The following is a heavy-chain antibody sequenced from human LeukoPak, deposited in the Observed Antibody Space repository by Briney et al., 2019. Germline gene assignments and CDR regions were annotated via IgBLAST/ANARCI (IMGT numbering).Heavy chain of an antibody. V-gene: IGHV3-74*01. D-gene: IGHD6-19*01. J-gene: IGHJ6*02. CDR1: EFTFSNYW. CDR3: ARYSSGWYYYYGMDV. CDR2: INSDGSST. Sequence: GGSLRLSCVASEFTFSNYWMSWVRQAPGKGLVWVSRINSDGSSTSYADSVKGRFTISRDNAKNTLYLQMNSLRAEDTAVYYCARYSSGWYYYYGMDVWGQGTTVTVSS.